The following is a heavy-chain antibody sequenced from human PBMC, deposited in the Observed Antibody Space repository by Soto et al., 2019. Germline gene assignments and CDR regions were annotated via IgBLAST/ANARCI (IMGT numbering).Heavy chain of an antibody. CDR1: GYTFTSYG. V-gene: IGHV1-18*01. J-gene: IGHJ6*02. CDR2: ISAYNGNP. CDR3: ASSYYGSGTPYYYGMDV. Sequence: QVQLVQSGAEVKKPGASVKVSCKASGYTFTSYGISWVRQAPGQGLEWMGWISAYNGNPNYAQKLQGRVTMTTDTSTSTAYMELRSLRSDDTAVYYCASSYYGSGTPYYYGMDVWGQGTTVTVSS. D-gene: IGHD3-10*01.